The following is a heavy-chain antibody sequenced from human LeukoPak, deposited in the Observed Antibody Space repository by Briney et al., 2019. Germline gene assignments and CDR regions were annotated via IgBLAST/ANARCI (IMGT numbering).Heavy chain of an antibody. J-gene: IGHJ3*02. D-gene: IGHD6-13*01. V-gene: IGHV4-34*01. CDR2: INHSGST. Sequence: SETLSLTCAVYGGSFSGYSWSWIRQPPGKGLEWIGEINHSGSTNYNPSLKSRVTISVDTSKNQFSLKLSSVTAADTAVYYCARHYPGEQQLATTRSHAFDIWGQGTMVTVSS. CDR3: ARHYPGEQQLATTRSHAFDI. CDR1: GGSFSGYS.